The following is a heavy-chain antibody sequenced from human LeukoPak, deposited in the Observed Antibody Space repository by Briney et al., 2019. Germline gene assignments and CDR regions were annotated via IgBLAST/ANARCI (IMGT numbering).Heavy chain of an antibody. V-gene: IGHV1-18*01. J-gene: IGHJ4*02. CDR1: GYTFTGYG. D-gene: IGHD3-22*01. CDR2: ISAYNGNT. CDR3: ARVPLHDSSGYFDY. Sequence: GASVKVSCKAPGYTFTGYGISWVRQAPGQGLEWMGWISAYNGNTNYAQKLQGRVTMTTDTSTSTAYMELRSLRSDDTAVYYCARVPLHDSSGYFDYWGQGTLVTVSS.